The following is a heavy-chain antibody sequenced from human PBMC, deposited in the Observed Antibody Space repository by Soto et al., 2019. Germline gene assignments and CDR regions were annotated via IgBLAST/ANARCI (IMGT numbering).Heavy chain of an antibody. J-gene: IGHJ5*02. Sequence: GESLKISCAASGFTFSSYSMNWVRQAPGKGLEWVSYISSSSSTIYYADSVKGRFTISRDNAKNSLYLQMNSLRAEDTAVYYCARDARYCSGGSCYRLFDPWGQGTLVTVSS. V-gene: IGHV3-48*01. CDR1: GFTFSSYS. D-gene: IGHD2-15*01. CDR2: ISSSSSTI. CDR3: ARDARYCSGGSCYRLFDP.